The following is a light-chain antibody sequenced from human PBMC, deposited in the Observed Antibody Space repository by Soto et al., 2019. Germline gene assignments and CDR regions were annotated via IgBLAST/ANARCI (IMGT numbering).Light chain of an antibody. CDR2: EVS. CDR3: SSYTNTNTLE. Sequence: QSALTQPASVSGSPGQSITISCTGTSSDVGGYNFVSWYRQHPGKAPKLLIYEVSNRPSGVSRRFSGSKSGSTASLTISGLQTEDEADYYCSSYTNTNTLEFGGGTKLTVL. J-gene: IGLJ2*01. V-gene: IGLV2-14*01. CDR1: SSDVGGYNF.